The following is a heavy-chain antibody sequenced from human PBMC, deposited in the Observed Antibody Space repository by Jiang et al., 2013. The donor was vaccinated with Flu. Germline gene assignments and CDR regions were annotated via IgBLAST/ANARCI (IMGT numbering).Heavy chain of an antibody. V-gene: IGHV1-8*01. D-gene: IGHD5-18*01. CDR2: MNPNSGNA. CDR3: ARGQVAAMGDYYYYGMDV. J-gene: IGHJ6*02. Sequence: GAEVKKPGASMKVSCKASGYTFSSYDINWVRQATGQGLEWMGWMNPNSGNAHYAQKFQGRITMTRSTSISTAYMELSSLRSEDTAVYYCARGQVAAMGDYYYYGMDVWGQ. CDR1: GYTFSSYD.